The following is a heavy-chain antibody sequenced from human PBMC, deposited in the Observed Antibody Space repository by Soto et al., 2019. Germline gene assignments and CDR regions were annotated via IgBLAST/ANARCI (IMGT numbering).Heavy chain of an antibody. CDR1: GFTFNSYS. Sequence: EVQLVESGGGLVQPGGSLRLSCAASGFTFNSYSMNWVRQAPGKGLEWVSYISTGGTTIHYADSVKGRFTISRDNAKNSLYLQMNSLRAEDTAVYHCARTAVAGISGWFDPWGQGTLVTVSS. CDR3: ARTAVAGISGWFDP. J-gene: IGHJ5*02. CDR2: ISTGGTTI. V-gene: IGHV3-48*01. D-gene: IGHD6-19*01.